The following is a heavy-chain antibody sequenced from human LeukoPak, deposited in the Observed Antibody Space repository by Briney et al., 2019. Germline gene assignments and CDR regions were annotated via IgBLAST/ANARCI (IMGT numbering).Heavy chain of an antibody. CDR2: IYYSGST. D-gene: IGHD4-17*01. Sequence: PSETLSLTCTVSGGSISLYYWSWIRQPPGKGLEWIGYIYYSGSTYYNPSLKSRVTISVDTSKNQFSLKLSSVTAADTAVYYCARYWLGDYGDYFDYWGQGTLVTVSS. J-gene: IGHJ4*02. CDR3: ARYWLGDYGDYFDY. CDR1: GGSISLYY. V-gene: IGHV4-59*06.